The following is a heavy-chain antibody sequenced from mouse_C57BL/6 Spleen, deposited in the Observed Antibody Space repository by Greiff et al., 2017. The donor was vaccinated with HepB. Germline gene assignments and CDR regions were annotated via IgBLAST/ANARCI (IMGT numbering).Heavy chain of an antibody. CDR1: GYTFTSYW. D-gene: IGHD1-1*01. CDR2: IHPNSGST. V-gene: IGHV1-64*01. J-gene: IGHJ3*01. CDR3: ARDGYYGSIFAY. Sequence: VQLQQSGAELVKPGASVKLSCKASGYTFTSYWMHWVKQRPGQGLEWIGMIHPNSGSTNYNEKFKSKATLTVDKSSSTAYMQLSSLTSEDSAVYYCARDGYYGSIFAYWGQGTLVTVSA.